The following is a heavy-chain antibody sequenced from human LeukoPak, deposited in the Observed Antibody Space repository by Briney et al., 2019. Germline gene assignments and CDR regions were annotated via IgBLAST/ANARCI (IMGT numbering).Heavy chain of an antibody. V-gene: IGHV4-34*01. J-gene: IGHJ6*02. CDR2: INHSGST. Sequence: SETLSLTCAVYGGSFSGYYWSWIRQPPGKGLEWIGEINHSGSTNYNPSLKSRVTISVDTSKNQFSLKLSSVTAADTAVYYCARAGGSDDCTNGVCSYYYGMDVWGQGTTVTVSS. CDR1: GGSFSGYY. D-gene: IGHD2-8*01. CDR3: ARAGGSDDCTNGVCSYYYGMDV.